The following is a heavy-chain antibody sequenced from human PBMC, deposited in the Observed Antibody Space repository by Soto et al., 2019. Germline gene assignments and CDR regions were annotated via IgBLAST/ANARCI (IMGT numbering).Heavy chain of an antibody. CDR1: GFTVSSNY. J-gene: IGHJ6*02. V-gene: IGHV3-53*04. CDR3: AREYYYYYYGMDV. CDR2: IYSGGST. Sequence: PGGSLRLSCAASGFTVSSNYMSWVRQAPGKGLEWVSVIYSGGSTYYADSVKGRFTISRRNSKNTLYLQMNSLRAEDTAVYYCAREYYYYYYGMDVWGQGTTVTVSS.